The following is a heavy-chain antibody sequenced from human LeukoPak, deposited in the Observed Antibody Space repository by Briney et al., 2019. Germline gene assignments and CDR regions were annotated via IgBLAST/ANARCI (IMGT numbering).Heavy chain of an antibody. CDR2: ISYSGST. CDR3: ARADYYYYMDV. J-gene: IGHJ6*03. CDR1: VGSISSGGYS. V-gene: IGHV4-30-4*07. Sequence: SETLSLTCAVSVGSISSGGYSWNWIRQPPGKGLEWIGYISYSGSTYYKPSLKSRVTISVDTSKNQFSLKLSSVTAADTAVYYCARADYYYYMDVWGKGTTVTVSS.